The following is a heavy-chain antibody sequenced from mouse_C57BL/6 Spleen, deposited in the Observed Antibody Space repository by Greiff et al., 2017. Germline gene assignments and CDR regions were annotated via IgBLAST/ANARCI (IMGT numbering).Heavy chain of an antibody. D-gene: IGHD1-1*01. CDR3: ARGGGSSYLYWYFDV. V-gene: IGHV1-50*01. CDR2: IDPSDSYT. Sequence: VQLQQPGAELVKPGASVKLSCKASGYTFTSYWMQWVKQRPGQGLEWIGEIDPSDSYTNYNQKFKGKATLTVDTSSSTAYMQLSSLTSEDSAVYYCARGGGSSYLYWYFDVWGTGTTVTVSS. CDR1: GYTFTSYW. J-gene: IGHJ1*03.